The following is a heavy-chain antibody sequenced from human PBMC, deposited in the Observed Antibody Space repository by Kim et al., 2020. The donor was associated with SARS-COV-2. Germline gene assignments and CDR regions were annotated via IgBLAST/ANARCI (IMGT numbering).Heavy chain of an antibody. CDR2: ISSSSSYI. D-gene: IGHD2-2*01. J-gene: IGHJ6*02. CDR3: ARDQGGYCSSTSCKPSDYYYYYGMDV. CDR1: GFTFSSYS. Sequence: GGSLRLSCAASGFTFSSYSMNWVRQAPGKGLEWVSSISSSSSYIYYADSVKGRFTISRDNAKNSLYLQMNSLRAEDTAVYYCARDQGGYCSSTSCKPSDYYYYYGMDVWGQGTTVTVSS. V-gene: IGHV3-21*01.